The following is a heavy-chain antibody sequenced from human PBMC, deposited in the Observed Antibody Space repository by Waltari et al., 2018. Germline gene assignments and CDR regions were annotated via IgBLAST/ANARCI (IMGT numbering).Heavy chain of an antibody. J-gene: IGHJ6*02. V-gene: IGHV3-48*03. CDR1: GFSFSSYE. D-gene: IGHD2-2*01. Sequence: QLVESGGGLVQPGGSLRLACAASGFSFSSYEMNWVGQARGKGMDWSAYIRDRDNSKFYAGSGKGRLIVSRDNAKNSLHLEMNSLRVEDTATYYCVREGLGSGRTRVDVWGQGTTVIVSS. CDR2: IRDRDNSK. CDR3: VREGLGSGRTRVDV.